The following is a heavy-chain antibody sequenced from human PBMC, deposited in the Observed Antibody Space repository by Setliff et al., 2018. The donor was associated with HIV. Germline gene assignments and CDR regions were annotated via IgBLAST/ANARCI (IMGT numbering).Heavy chain of an antibody. CDR2: TNPNSGDT. V-gene: IGHV1-8*02. CDR1: GYTLTSYE. Sequence: GASVKVSCKASGYTLTSYEINWVRQATGQGLEWMGWTNPNSGDTGYAQKFQGRVTMTRNTSISTAFMELSSLRSEDTAVYYCARGRSLVRGSGSPEYMDVWGKGTTVTVS. CDR3: ARGRSLVRGSGSPEYMDV. J-gene: IGHJ6*03. D-gene: IGHD3-10*01.